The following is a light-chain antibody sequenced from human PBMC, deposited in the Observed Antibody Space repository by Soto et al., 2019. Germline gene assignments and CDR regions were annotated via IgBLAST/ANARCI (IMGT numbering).Light chain of an antibody. CDR3: ATWDDSLSGVV. CDR1: FSNIGNNF. Sequence: QSVLTQPPSASGAPGQRITISCSGTFSNIGNNFVYWYRQLPGTAPKLLIHRNDQRPSGVPDRFSGSKSGTSASLAISGLRSEDEADYDCATWDDSLSGVVFGGGPKLTVL. J-gene: IGLJ2*01. CDR2: RND. V-gene: IGLV1-47*01.